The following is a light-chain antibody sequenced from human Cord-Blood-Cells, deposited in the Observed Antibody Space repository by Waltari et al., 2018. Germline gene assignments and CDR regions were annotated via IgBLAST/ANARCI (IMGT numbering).Light chain of an antibody. J-gene: IGLJ3*02. CDR3: SSYTSSSTWV. CDR2: EVS. Sequence: QSALTQPASVSGSPGQSITISCTGTSSDVGGYNYVSWYQQHPGKAPKLMIYEVSKRPSGVSNRFSGSKSGHTASLTISGLQAEDEADYYCSSYTSSSTWVFGGGTKLTVL. V-gene: IGLV2-14*01. CDR1: SSDVGGYNY.